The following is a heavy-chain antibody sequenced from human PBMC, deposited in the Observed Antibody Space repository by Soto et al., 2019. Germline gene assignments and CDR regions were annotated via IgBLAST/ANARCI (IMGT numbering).Heavy chain of an antibody. D-gene: IGHD1-26*01. J-gene: IGHJ3*02. Sequence: GAALKVSCKASGGTFSSYAISWVRQAPGQGLEWMGGIIPIFGTANYAQKFQGRVTITADESTSTAYMELSSLRSEDTAVYYCASRFGGSRGFDAFDIWGQGTMVTVSS. V-gene: IGHV1-69*13. CDR3: ASRFGGSRGFDAFDI. CDR1: GGTFSSYA. CDR2: IIPIFGTA.